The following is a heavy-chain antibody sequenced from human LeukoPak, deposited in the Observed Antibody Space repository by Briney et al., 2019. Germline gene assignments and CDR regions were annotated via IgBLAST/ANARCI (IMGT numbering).Heavy chain of an antibody. CDR2: IRSNGGST. D-gene: IGHD1-7*01. CDR3: ARVELYYYYYMDV. J-gene: IGHJ6*03. Sequence: QPGGSLRLSCEASGFTFSTYAMHWVRQAPGKGLEYVSAIRSNGGSTYYANSVKGRFTISRDNSKNTLYLQMGSLRAEDMAVYYCARVELYYYYYMDVWGKGTTVTVSS. CDR1: GFTFSTYA. V-gene: IGHV3-64*01.